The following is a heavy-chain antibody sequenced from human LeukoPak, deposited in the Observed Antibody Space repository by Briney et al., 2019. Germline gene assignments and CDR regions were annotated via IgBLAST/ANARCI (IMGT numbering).Heavy chain of an antibody. Sequence: GGSLRLSCAASGFTFSSYWMSWVRQAPGKGLEWVANIKQDGSEKYYVDSVKGRFTISRDNAKNSLYLQMNSLRAEDTAVYYCTRDQDWSGYIFDYWGQGTLVTVSS. D-gene: IGHD3-3*01. CDR2: IKQDGSEK. J-gene: IGHJ4*02. CDR1: GFTFSSYW. V-gene: IGHV3-7*01. CDR3: TRDQDWSGYIFDY.